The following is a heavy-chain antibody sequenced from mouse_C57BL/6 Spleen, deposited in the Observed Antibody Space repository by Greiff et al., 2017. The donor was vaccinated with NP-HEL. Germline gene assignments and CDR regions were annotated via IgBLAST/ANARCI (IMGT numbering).Heavy chain of an antibody. Sequence: VQLQQSGPELVKPGASVKISCKASGYAFSSSWMNWVKQRPGKGLEWIGRIYPGDGDTNYNGKFKGKATLTADKSSSTAYMQLSSLTSEDSAVYFCARKDYGNYVDYWGQGTTLTVSS. V-gene: IGHV1-82*01. CDR1: GYAFSSSW. CDR2: IYPGDGDT. D-gene: IGHD2-1*01. J-gene: IGHJ2*01. CDR3: ARKDYGNYVDY.